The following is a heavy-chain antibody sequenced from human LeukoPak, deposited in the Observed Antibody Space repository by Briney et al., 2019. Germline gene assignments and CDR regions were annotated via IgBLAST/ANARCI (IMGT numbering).Heavy chain of an antibody. CDR2: ISWNSSSI. V-gene: IGHV3-9*01. CDR3: AKDIGIVVVPAASRSDYYYGMDV. J-gene: IGHJ6*02. D-gene: IGHD2-2*01. Sequence: PGRSLRLSCAASGFTFDDYAMHWDRQAPGKGLEWVAGISWNSSSIGYADSVKGRFTISRDNAKNSLYLQMNSLRAEDTALYYCAKDIGIVVVPAASRSDYYYGMDVWGQGTTVTVSS. CDR1: GFTFDDYA.